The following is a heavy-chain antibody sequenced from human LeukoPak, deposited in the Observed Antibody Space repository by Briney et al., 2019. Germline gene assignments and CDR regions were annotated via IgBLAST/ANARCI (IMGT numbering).Heavy chain of an antibody. CDR1: EDSVSSNSAA. CDR2: TYYRSKWYN. D-gene: IGHD4-23*01. V-gene: IGHV6-1*01. Sequence: SQTLSLTCVIAEDSVSSNSAAWNWIRQSPSRGLEWLGRTYYRSKWYNDYAVSVKSRITINPDTSKNQFSLQLNSVTPEDTAVYFCAGGAGGNIDYWGQGTLVTVSS. J-gene: IGHJ4*02. CDR3: AGGAGGNIDY.